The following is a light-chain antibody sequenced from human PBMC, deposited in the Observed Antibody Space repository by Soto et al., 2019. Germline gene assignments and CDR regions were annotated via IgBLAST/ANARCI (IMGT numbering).Light chain of an antibody. CDR3: LEDHNYPPT. CDR2: AAS. Sequence: AIQMTQSPSSLSASVGDRVTITCRASQGIRNDLGWYQQRPGKAPKLLIYAASSLESGVPSRFSGSGSGTDFTLTIRSLQPEDFATYFCLEDHNYPPTFGQGTKVDIK. CDR1: QGIRND. V-gene: IGKV1-6*01. J-gene: IGKJ1*01.